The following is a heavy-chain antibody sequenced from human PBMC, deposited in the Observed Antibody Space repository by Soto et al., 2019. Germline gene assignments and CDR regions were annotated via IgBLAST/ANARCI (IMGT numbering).Heavy chain of an antibody. CDR3: ATAGRSGYRKFDF. V-gene: IGHV3-21*01. CDR2: ISSTSSYI. Sequence: DVQLVESGGGLVEPGGSLRLSCTASGFTFNLYTLNWVRQAPGKGLEWVSSISSTSSYIYYADSVKGRFAISRDNAEKSLSLEMSDLSAEETALYYGATAGRSGYRKFDFWGQGTMVTVSS. J-gene: IGHJ4*02. D-gene: IGHD3-22*01. CDR1: GFTFNLYT.